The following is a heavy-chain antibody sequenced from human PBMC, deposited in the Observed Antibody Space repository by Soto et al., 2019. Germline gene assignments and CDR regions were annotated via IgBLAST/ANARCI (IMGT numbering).Heavy chain of an antibody. CDR3: ARGTEGYCSGGSCSSNPYYYYYMDV. V-gene: IGHV1-2*04. D-gene: IGHD2-15*01. CDR2: INPNSGGT. Sequence: ASVKVSCKASGYTFTGYYMHWVRQAPGQGLEWMGWINPNSGGTNYAQKFQGWVTMTRDTSISTAYMELSRLRSDDTAVYYCARGTEGYCSGGSCSSNPYYYYYMDVWGKGTTVTVSS. J-gene: IGHJ6*03. CDR1: GYTFTGYY.